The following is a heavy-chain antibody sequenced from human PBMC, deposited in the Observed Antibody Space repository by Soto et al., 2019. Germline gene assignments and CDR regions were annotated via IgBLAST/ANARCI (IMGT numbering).Heavy chain of an antibody. J-gene: IGHJ5*02. CDR2: IKPDNGDT. CDR1: GYPFSKYG. D-gene: IGHD5-12*01. CDR3: ATSYDSWFDP. Sequence: QLQLVQSGAEVERPGASVRVSCKAYGYPFSKYGISWIRQAPGQGLEWMGWIKPDNGDTNYAQKFQGRVTMTTDTSSNTAYMELMSLRSDDTAVYYCATSYDSWFDPWGQGTLVSVSS. V-gene: IGHV1-18*04.